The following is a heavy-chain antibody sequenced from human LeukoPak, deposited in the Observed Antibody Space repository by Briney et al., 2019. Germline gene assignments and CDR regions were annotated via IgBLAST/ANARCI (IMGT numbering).Heavy chain of an antibody. CDR3: ARHPRVLRYFDWSTDAFDI. Sequence: PSETLSLTCTVSGGSISSYYWSWIRQPPGKGLEWIGYIYYSGSTNYNPSLKSRVTISVDTSKNQFSLKLSSVTAADTAVYYCARHPRVLRYFDWSTDAFDIWGQGPKVTVSS. CDR1: GGSISSYY. CDR2: IYYSGST. J-gene: IGHJ3*02. D-gene: IGHD3-9*01. V-gene: IGHV4-59*08.